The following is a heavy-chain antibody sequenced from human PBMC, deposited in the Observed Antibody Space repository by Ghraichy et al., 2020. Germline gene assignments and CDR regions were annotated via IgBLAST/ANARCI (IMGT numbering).Heavy chain of an antibody. CDR1: GGSISSSSYY. CDR3: ARHRTHYYGSGRDAFDI. Sequence: SETLSLTCTVSGGSISSSSYYWGWIRQPPGKGLEWIGSIYYSGSTYYNPSLKSRVTISVDTSKNQFSLKLSSVTAADTAVYYCARHRTHYYGSGRDAFDIWGQGTMVTVSS. CDR2: IYYSGST. D-gene: IGHD3-10*01. J-gene: IGHJ3*02. V-gene: IGHV4-39*01.